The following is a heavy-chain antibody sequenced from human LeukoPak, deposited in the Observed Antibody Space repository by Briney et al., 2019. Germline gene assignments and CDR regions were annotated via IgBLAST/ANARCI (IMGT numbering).Heavy chain of an antibody. CDR3: ARMVSSAGTCYYAFDI. CDR2: IDWDDDK. Sequence: SGPTLVNPTQTLTLTCTFSGFSVITSGMCVSWIRQPPGKALEWLARIDWDDDKYYSTSLETRLTISKDTSKNQVVLTMTNMDPVDTATYYCARMVSSAGTCYYAFDIWGQGTMVTVSS. J-gene: IGHJ3*02. CDR1: GFSVITSGMC. D-gene: IGHD2-15*01. V-gene: IGHV2-70*11.